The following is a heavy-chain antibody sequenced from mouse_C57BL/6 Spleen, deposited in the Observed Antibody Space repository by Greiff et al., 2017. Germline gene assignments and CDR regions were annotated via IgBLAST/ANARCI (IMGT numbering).Heavy chain of an antibody. J-gene: IGHJ1*03. D-gene: IGHD1-1*01. CDR1: GYTFTDHT. Sequence: VHLVESDAELVKPGASVKISCKVSGYTFTDHTIHWMKQRPEQGLEWIGYIYPRDGSTKYNEKFKGKATLTADKSSSTAYMQLNSLTSEDSAVYFCARGLIYYYGSSYGYFDVWGTGTTVTVSS. V-gene: IGHV1-78*01. CDR2: IYPRDGST. CDR3: ARGLIYYYGSSYGYFDV.